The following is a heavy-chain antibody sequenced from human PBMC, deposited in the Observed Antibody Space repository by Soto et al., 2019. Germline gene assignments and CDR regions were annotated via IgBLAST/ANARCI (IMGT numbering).Heavy chain of an antibody. CDR3: AKGLYYDFWRGSGTIGY. CDR1: GFTFSSYA. V-gene: IGHV3-23*01. D-gene: IGHD3-3*01. J-gene: IGHJ4*02. CDR2: ISGSGGNT. Sequence: GGSLRLSCAASGFTFSSYAMTGVRQSPGKGLEWVSAISGSGGNTYYADSVKGRFTISRDNSKNTLYLQMNSLSAEDTAVYYCAKGLYYDFWRGSGTIGYWGQGTLVTVSS.